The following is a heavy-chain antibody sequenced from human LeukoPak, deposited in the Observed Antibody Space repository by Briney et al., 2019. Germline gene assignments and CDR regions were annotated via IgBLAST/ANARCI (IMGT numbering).Heavy chain of an antibody. CDR1: GFTFSSYS. CDR3: ARDGITMVRGVILH. D-gene: IGHD3-10*01. V-gene: IGHV3-48*04. CDR2: ISSSSSTI. Sequence: GGSLRLSCAASGFTFSSYSMNWVRQAPGKGLEWVSYISSSSSTIYYADSVKGRFTISRDNAKNSLYLQMNSLRAEDTAVYYCARDGITMVRGVILHWGQGTLVTVSS. J-gene: IGHJ4*02.